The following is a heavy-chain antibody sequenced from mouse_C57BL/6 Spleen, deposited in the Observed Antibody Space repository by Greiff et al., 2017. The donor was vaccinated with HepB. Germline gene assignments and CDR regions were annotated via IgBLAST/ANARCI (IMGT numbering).Heavy chain of an antibody. J-gene: IGHJ3*01. CDR2: IYPGDGDT. CDR3: ASGSNYLFAY. D-gene: IGHD2-5*01. CDR1: GYAFSSSW. V-gene: IGHV1-82*01. Sequence: VQLQESGPELVKPGASVKISCKASGYAFSSSWMNWVKQRPGKGLEWIGRIYPGDGDTNYNGKFKGKATLTADKSSSTAYMQLSSLTSENSAVYFCASGSNYLFAYWGQGTLVTVSA.